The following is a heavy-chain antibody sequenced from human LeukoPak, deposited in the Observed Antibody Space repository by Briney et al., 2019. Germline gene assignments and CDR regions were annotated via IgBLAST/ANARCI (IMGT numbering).Heavy chain of an antibody. V-gene: IGHV3-21*01. CDR1: GFAFSSYG. CDR2: ISSSSSYI. D-gene: IGHD6-19*01. J-gene: IGHJ4*02. Sequence: GGSLRLSCAASGFAFSSYGMHWVRQAPGKGLEWVSSISSSSSYIYYADSVKGRVTISRDNSKNTLYLQMNSLRAEDTAVYYCAKDRQWLAYFDYWGQGTLVTVSS. CDR3: AKDRQWLAYFDY.